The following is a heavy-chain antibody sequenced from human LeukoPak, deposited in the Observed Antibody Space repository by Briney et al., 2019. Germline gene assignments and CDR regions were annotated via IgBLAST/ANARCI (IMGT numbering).Heavy chain of an antibody. CDR2: IYHSGST. CDR3: ARAAQSDYYYYMDV. J-gene: IGHJ6*03. V-gene: IGHV4-4*02. CDR1: GGSISSSNW. Sequence: SETLSLTCAVSGGSISSSNWWSWVRQPPGKGLEWIGEIYHSGSTNYNPSLKSRVTMSVDTSKNQFSLKLSSVTAADTAVYYCARAAQSDYYYYMDVWGKGTTVTVSS. D-gene: IGHD6-6*01.